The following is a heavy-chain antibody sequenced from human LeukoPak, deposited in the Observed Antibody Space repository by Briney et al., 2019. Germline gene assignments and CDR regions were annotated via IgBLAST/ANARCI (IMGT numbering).Heavy chain of an antibody. V-gene: IGHV3-23*01. Sequence: GGSLRLSCAGSGFTFNNYAMSWVRRAPRKGLEWVSTIMIGGDGKHYADSVKGRFTIYRDRSESTLYLQMNGLRADDTAVYYCVRAAPRDCSPASCSLFDTWGQGTLVTVSS. CDR2: IMIGGDGK. CDR3: VRAAPRDCSPASCSLFDT. J-gene: IGHJ4*02. D-gene: IGHD2-2*01. CDR1: GFTFNNYA.